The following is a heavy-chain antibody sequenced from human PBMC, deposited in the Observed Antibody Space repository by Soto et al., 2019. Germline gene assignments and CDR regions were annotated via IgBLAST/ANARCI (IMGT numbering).Heavy chain of an antibody. CDR1: GGSISSYY. Sequence: PSDTLSLTCTVSGGSISSYYWSWIRQPPGKGLEWIGYIYYSGSTNYNPSLKSRVTISVDTSKNQFSLKLSSVTAADTAVYYCARDLYGSGSFDYWGQGTLVTVSS. CDR2: IYYSGST. J-gene: IGHJ4*02. V-gene: IGHV4-59*01. D-gene: IGHD3-10*01. CDR3: ARDLYGSGSFDY.